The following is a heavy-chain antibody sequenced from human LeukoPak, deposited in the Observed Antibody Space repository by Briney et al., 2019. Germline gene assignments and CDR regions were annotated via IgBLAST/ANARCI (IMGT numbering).Heavy chain of an antibody. Sequence: GASVKVSCKASGYTFTGYYMHWVRQAPGQGLVWMGWINPNSGGTNYAQKFQGRVTMTRDTSISTAYMELSRLRSDDTAVYYCARGSVLRYFAWFRIGYWGQGTLVTVSS. D-gene: IGHD3-9*01. V-gene: IGHV1-2*02. CDR3: ARGSVLRYFAWFRIGY. CDR2: INPNSGGT. J-gene: IGHJ4*02. CDR1: GYTFTGYY.